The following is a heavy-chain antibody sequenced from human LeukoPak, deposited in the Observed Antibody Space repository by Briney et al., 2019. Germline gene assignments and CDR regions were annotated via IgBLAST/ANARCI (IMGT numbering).Heavy chain of an antibody. CDR2: IYTSGST. D-gene: IGHD6-13*01. Sequence: SETLSLTCTVSGGSISSYYWSWIRQPAGKGLEWIGRIYTSGSTNYNPPLKSRVTMSVDTSKNQFSLKLSSVTAADTAVYYCARDHPGQQLQGVGFYYYYYMDVWGKGTTVTVSS. V-gene: IGHV4-4*07. CDR1: GGSISSYY. J-gene: IGHJ6*03. CDR3: ARDHPGQQLQGVGFYYYYYMDV.